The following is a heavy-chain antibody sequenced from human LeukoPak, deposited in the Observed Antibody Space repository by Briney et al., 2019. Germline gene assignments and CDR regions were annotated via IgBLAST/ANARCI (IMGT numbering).Heavy chain of an antibody. D-gene: IGHD5-24*01. CDR1: GFTFSSYS. V-gene: IGHV3-21*01. CDR3: ARGRGDGYNIDFYFDY. CDR2: ISSGSSYI. J-gene: IGHJ4*02. Sequence: GGSLRLSCAASGFTFSSYSMNWVRQAPGKGLEWVSSISSGSSYIYYADSVKGRFTISRDNAKNSLYLQMNSLRAEDTAVYYCARGRGDGYNIDFYFDYWGQGTLVTVSS.